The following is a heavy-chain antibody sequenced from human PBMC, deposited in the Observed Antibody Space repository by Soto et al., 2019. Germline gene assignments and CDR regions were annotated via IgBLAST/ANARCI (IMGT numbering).Heavy chain of an antibody. D-gene: IGHD4-17*01. J-gene: IGHJ6*02. V-gene: IGHV3-33*01. CDR3: ARDLTTTVTTGSGYYGMDV. Sequence: GGSLRLSCAASGFTFSSYGMHWVRQAPGKGLEWVAVIWYDGSNKYYADSVKGRFTISRDNSKNTLYLQMNSLRAEDTAVYCCARDLTTTVTTGSGYYGMDVWGQGTTVTVSS. CDR1: GFTFSSYG. CDR2: IWYDGSNK.